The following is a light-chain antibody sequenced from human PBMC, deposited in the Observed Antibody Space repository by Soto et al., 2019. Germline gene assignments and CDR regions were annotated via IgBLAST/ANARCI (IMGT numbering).Light chain of an antibody. CDR3: CSYAGSSTYV. J-gene: IGLJ1*01. Sequence: QSVLTQPASVSGSPGQSITISCTGTNSDVGGYNFVSWYQQHPDKAPKVIIYEGSKRPSGVSNRFSGSKSGNTASLTISGPQAEDDADYYCCSYAGSSTYVFGTGTKVTVL. V-gene: IGLV2-23*01. CDR2: EGS. CDR1: NSDVGGYNF.